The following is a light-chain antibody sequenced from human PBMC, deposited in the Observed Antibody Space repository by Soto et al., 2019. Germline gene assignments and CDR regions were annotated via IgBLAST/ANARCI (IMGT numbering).Light chain of an antibody. Sequence: EIVLTQSPGTLSLSPGDRATLSCRASQSLSVSYIAWYQQKPGQAPRLLIYSTSTRAAGIPDRCTGRGSGTHFTLAISRLEPEDFAVYYCHQFGDSPQTFGQGTTVEV. CDR3: HQFGDSPQT. V-gene: IGKV3-20*01. J-gene: IGKJ1*01. CDR1: QSLSVSY. CDR2: STS.